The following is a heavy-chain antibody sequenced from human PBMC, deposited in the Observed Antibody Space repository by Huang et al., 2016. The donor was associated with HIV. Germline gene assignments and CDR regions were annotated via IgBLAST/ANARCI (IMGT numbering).Heavy chain of an antibody. D-gene: IGHD5-18*01. CDR1: GGTFSSYA. Sequence: QVLLVQSGAEVRKPGSSVKVSCTAFGGTFSSYAISWVRQAAGQGLEWRGGIIPNFGTANYTQKVQGRVTITVDESTNTGYMELTRLTSEDTAVYYCARTAYSYGFRQGYNWFDPWGQGTPVTVSS. J-gene: IGHJ5*02. CDR2: IIPNFGTA. V-gene: IGHV1-69*13. CDR3: ARTAYSYGFRQGYNWFDP.